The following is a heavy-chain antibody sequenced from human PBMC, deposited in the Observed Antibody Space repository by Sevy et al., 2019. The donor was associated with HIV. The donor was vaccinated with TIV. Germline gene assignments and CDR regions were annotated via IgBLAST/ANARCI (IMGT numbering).Heavy chain of an antibody. D-gene: IGHD1-1*01. CDR3: TRWKGLQSIFDY. J-gene: IGHJ4*02. Sequence: GGSLRLSCTTSGFAFDDYAMNWVRQAPGKGLEWVAFLKSKADGGTVDHAPSVKGRFTISRDDSKSIAYLQMNDLTTEDTAVYYCTRWKGLQSIFDYWGQGALVTVSS. CDR1: GFAFDDYA. V-gene: IGHV3-49*04. CDR2: LKSKADGGTV.